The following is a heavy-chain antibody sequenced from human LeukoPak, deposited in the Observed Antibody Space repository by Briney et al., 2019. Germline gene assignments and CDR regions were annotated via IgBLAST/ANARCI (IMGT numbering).Heavy chain of an antibody. V-gene: IGHV3-30*03. J-gene: IGHJ4*02. Sequence: PGRSLRLSCAASGFTFSSYGMHWVRQAPGKGLEWVAVISYDGSNKYYADSVKGRFTISRDNSKNALYLQMNSLRAEDTAVYYCARNYGSGSYLEYYFGYWGQGTLVTVSS. CDR3: ARNYGSGSYLEYYFGY. CDR2: ISYDGSNK. CDR1: GFTFSSYG. D-gene: IGHD3-10*01.